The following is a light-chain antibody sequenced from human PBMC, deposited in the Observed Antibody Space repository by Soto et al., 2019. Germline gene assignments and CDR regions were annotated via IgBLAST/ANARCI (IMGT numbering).Light chain of an antibody. V-gene: IGLV2-14*01. Sequence: QSALTQPASVSVSPGQSITISCTGTSSDVGGYNYVSWYQQHPGKAPKLMIYEVSNRPSGVSNRFSGSKSGNTASLTISGLQAEDEADYYCSSDTSRSIDDVFGTGTKLTVL. CDR1: SSDVGGYNY. CDR3: SSDTSRSIDDV. CDR2: EVS. J-gene: IGLJ1*01.